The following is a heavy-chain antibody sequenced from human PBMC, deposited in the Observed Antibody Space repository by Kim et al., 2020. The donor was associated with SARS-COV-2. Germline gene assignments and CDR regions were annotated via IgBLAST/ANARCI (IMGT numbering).Heavy chain of an antibody. CDR1: GGSIRTKNTY. D-gene: IGHD3-3*01. CDR2: IYYTGNT. V-gene: IGHV4-39*01. J-gene: IGHJ4*02. Sequence: SETLSLTCTVSGGSIRTKNTYWAWIRQPPGKGLEWIGSIYYTGNTYYNPSHKSRVTISADTSKNQFSLNLKSVTATDTSIYYCAKQGALDTWGQGILVTVSS. CDR3: AKQGALDT.